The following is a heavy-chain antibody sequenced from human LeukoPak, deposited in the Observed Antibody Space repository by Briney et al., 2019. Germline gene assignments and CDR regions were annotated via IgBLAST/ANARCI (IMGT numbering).Heavy chain of an antibody. V-gene: IGHV3-23*01. J-gene: IGHJ4*02. CDR2: ISGSGGST. D-gene: IGHD5-12*01. CDR3: AKDQEWLGIDY. CDR1: GFTFSSYA. Sequence: GGSLRLSCAASGFTFSSYAMSWVRQAPGKGLEGGSAISGSGGSTYYADSVNGRFTISRDNSKNTLYLQMNSLRAEDTAVYYCAKDQEWLGIDYWGQGTLVTVSS.